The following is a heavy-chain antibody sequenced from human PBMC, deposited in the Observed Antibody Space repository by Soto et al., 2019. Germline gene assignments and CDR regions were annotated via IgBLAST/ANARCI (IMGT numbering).Heavy chain of an antibody. Sequence: PGGSLRLSCAASGFTFSSYAMIWVRQAPGKGLEWVSAISGSGGSTYYADSVKGRFTISRDNSKNTLYLQMNSLRAEDTAVYYCAKGLRVVATTYYYYGMDVWGQGTTVTVSS. V-gene: IGHV3-23*01. D-gene: IGHD2-15*01. J-gene: IGHJ6*02. CDR1: GFTFSSYA. CDR2: ISGSGGST. CDR3: AKGLRVVATTYYYYGMDV.